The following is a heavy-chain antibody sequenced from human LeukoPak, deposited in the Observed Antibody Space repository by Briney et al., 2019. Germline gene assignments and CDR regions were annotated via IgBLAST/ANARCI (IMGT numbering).Heavy chain of an antibody. CDR3: APATPGGVLDYFDC. Sequence: ASVKVSCKTSGYTFTGYYMHWVRQAPGQGPEWMGWINPRSGGTKYAQKFQGRVTLTRDTSTSTAYMELFSLRSDDTAVYYCAPATPGGVLDYFDCWGQGTPITVSS. D-gene: IGHD2-2*01. J-gene: IGHJ4*02. V-gene: IGHV1-2*02. CDR2: INPRSGGT. CDR1: GYTFTGYY.